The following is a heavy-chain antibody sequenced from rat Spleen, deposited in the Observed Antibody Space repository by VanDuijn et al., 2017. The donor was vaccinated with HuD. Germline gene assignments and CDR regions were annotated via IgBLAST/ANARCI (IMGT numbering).Heavy chain of an antibody. CDR3: ASHRHYSVYVMDA. Sequence: EVQLVESGGGLVQPGRSMKLSCAASGLSFSNYDMAWVRQAPTKGLEWVASISYDGTATYYRDSVEGRFTISRDNAKNTLYLQMDSLRSEDTATYHCASHRHYSVYVMDAWGQGASVTVSS. J-gene: IGHJ4*01. CDR1: GLSFSNYD. V-gene: IGHV5-25*01. D-gene: IGHD1-1*01. CDR2: ISYDGTAT.